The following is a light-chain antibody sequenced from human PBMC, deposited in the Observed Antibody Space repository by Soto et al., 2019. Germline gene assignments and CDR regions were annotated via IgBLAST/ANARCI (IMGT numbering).Light chain of an antibody. Sequence: DIQLTQSPSFLSASVGDRVTITCRASQGISSYLAWYQQKPGKAPKLLIYAASTLQSGVPSRFSGSGSGTEFSLTISSLQPEEFATYYCQQPNRGGTFGQGTKVEIK. J-gene: IGKJ1*01. CDR1: QGISSY. V-gene: IGKV1-9*01. CDR3: QQPNRGGT. CDR2: AAS.